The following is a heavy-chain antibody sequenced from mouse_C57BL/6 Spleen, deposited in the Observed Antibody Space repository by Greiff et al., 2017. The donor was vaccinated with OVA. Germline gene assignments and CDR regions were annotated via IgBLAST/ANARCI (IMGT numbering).Heavy chain of an antibody. CDR2: IYPGDGDT. CDR3: ASDNYDGYFDD. Sequence: VQRVESGAELVKPGASVKLSCKASGYAFSSYWMNWVKQRPGKGLEWIGQIYPGDGDTNYNGKFKGKATLTADTSSSTAYMQLLSLTSEASAVCASASDNYDGYFDDWGKGTTVTVSS. J-gene: IGHJ1*03. D-gene: IGHD2-12*01. V-gene: IGHV1-80*01. CDR1: GYAFSSYW.